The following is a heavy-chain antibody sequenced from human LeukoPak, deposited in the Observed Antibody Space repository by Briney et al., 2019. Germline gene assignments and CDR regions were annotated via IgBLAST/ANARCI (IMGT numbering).Heavy chain of an antibody. V-gene: IGHV4-59*08. CDR2: VFYSGSN. J-gene: IGHJ4*02. D-gene: IGHD4-17*01. CDR1: GGSFNSFF. Sequence: SETLSLTCTVSGGSFNSFFWSWIRQPPGKGLVWIGDVFYSGSNNYNPSLKSRLTISLDTSKNQFSLNLRSVTATDTAMYYCARRNTADASIDFWGQGTLVTASS. CDR3: ARRNTADASIDF.